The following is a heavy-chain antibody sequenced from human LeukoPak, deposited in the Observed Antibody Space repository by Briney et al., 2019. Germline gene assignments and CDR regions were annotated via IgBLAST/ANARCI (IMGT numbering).Heavy chain of an antibody. J-gene: IGHJ4*02. CDR1: GFIFSSYA. CDR2: ISYDGSNK. V-gene: IGHV3-30*04. D-gene: IGHD3-22*01. CDR3: ARGAPDYDSSGYYYV. Sequence: PGRSLRLSCAASGFIFSSYAMHWVRQAPGKGLEWVAVISYDGSNKYYADSVKGRFTISRDNSKNTLYLQMNSLRAEDTAVYYCARGAPDYDSSGYYYVWGQRTLVTVSS.